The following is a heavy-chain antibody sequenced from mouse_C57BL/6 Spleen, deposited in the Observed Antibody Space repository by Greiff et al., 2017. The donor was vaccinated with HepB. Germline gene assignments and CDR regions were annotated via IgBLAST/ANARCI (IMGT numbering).Heavy chain of an antibody. CDR3: ARDGFAMDY. Sequence: VQLQESGGGLVKPGGSLKLSCAASGFTFSSYALSWVRQTPEKRLEWVATISDGGSYTYYPDNVKGRFTISRDNAKNNLYLQMSHLKSEDTAMYYCARDGFAMDYWGQGTSVTVSS. CDR1: GFTFSSYA. J-gene: IGHJ4*01. CDR2: ISDGGSYT. V-gene: IGHV5-4*01.